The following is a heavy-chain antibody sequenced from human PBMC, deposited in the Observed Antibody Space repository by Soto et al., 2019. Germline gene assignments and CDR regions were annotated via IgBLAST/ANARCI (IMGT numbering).Heavy chain of an antibody. Sequence: ESGGGLVKPGGSLRLSCAASGFTFSSYSMNWVRQAPGKGLEWVSSISSSSSYIYYADSVKGRFTISRDNAKNSLYLQMNSLRAEDTAVYYCARLYCSGGSCYFDYWGQGTLVTVSS. CDR3: ARLYCSGGSCYFDY. D-gene: IGHD2-15*01. V-gene: IGHV3-21*01. J-gene: IGHJ4*02. CDR2: ISSSSSYI. CDR1: GFTFSSYS.